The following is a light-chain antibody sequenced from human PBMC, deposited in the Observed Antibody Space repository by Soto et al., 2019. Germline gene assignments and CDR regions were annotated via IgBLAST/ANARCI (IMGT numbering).Light chain of an antibody. CDR3: QQYDKLAYT. V-gene: IGKV1-33*01. Sequence: DIQMTQSPSSLSASVGDRVTITCQASQDISNYLNWYQQKPGKAPRLLIYDASNLKTGVPSRFSGTGSGTDFTFTISGLQPEDIATYYCQQYDKLAYTFGQGTKLEIK. J-gene: IGKJ2*01. CDR1: QDISNY. CDR2: DAS.